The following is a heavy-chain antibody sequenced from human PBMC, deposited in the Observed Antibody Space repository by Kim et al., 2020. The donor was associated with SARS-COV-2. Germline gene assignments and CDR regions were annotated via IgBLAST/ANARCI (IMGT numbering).Heavy chain of an antibody. D-gene: IGHD3-22*01. V-gene: IGHV3-23*01. CDR2: ISGSGGST. CDR1: GFTFSSYA. CDR3: AKVYYYDSSGYRPYYFDY. Sequence: GGSLRLSCAASGFTFSSYAMSWVRQAPGKGLEWVSAISGSGGSTYYADSVKGRFTISRDNSKNTLYMQMNSLRAEDTAVYYCAKVYYYDSSGYRPYYFDYWGQGTLVTVSS. J-gene: IGHJ4*02.